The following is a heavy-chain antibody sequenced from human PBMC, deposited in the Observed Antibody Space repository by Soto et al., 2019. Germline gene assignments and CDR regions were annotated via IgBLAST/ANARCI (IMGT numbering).Heavy chain of an antibody. D-gene: IGHD2-21*02. CDR3: ALPYCGGDCYSAAWYYGMDV. V-gene: IGHV3-30*03. CDR2: ISYDGSNK. J-gene: IGHJ6*02. Sequence: QVPLVESGGGVVQPGRSLRLSCAASGFTFSSYGMHWVRQAPGKGLEWVAVISYDGSNKYYADSVKGRFTISRDNSKNTLYLQMNSLRAEDTAVYYCALPYCGGDCYSAAWYYGMDVWGQGTTVTVSS. CDR1: GFTFSSYG.